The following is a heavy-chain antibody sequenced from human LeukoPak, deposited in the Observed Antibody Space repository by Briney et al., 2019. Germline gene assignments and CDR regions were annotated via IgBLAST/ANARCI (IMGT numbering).Heavy chain of an antibody. J-gene: IGHJ4*02. CDR2: ISYDGSNK. CDR1: GFTFSSYA. CDR3: ARDRGSGHSFDS. Sequence: GGSLRLSCAASGFTFSSYAMHWVRQAPGKGLEWVAVISYDGSNKYYADSVKGRFTISRDNSKNTLYLQMNSLRAEDTAVYYCARDRGSGHSFDSWGQGTLVTVSS. V-gene: IGHV3-30-3*01.